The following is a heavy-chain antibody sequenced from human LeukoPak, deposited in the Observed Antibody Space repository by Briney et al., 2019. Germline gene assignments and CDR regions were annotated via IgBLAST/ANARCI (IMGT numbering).Heavy chain of an antibody. V-gene: IGHV5-51*01. Sequence: GESLQISCKGSGYSFTSYWIGWVRQMPGKGLEWMGIIDPGDSDTKYSPPFQGQVTFSADRSISTAYLQWSSLRASDTAMYYCARPRSSGSSGDAFDIWGQGTMVTVSS. CDR3: ARPRSSGSSGDAFDI. D-gene: IGHD1-26*01. J-gene: IGHJ3*02. CDR2: IDPGDSDT. CDR1: GYSFTSYW.